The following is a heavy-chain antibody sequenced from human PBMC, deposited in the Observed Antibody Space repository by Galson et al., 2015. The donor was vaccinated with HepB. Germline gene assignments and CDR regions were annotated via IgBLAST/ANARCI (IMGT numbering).Heavy chain of an antibody. J-gene: IGHJ4*02. Sequence: SVKVSCKATGYSFTSYYLHWVRQAPGQGLEWMGIINPSGSSTDYAQKFQGRVTMTRDTSTSTVYMELISLRSEDTAVYYCARDQGYCTGGNCYGGGVVFDYWGQGTLVTVSS. D-gene: IGHD2-15*01. CDR3: ARDQGYCTGGNCYGGGVVFDY. CDR1: GYSFTSYY. CDR2: INPSGSST. V-gene: IGHV1-46*01.